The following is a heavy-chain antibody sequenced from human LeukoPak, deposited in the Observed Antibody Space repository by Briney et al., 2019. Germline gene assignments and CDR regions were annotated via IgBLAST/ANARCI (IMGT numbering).Heavy chain of an antibody. D-gene: IGHD3-22*01. CDR1: GFTFSSYW. J-gene: IGHJ6*04. CDR3: ARDYSGADSSGYYYSYYYGMDV. V-gene: IGHV3-7*01. CDR2: IKQDGSEK. Sequence: SGGSLRLSCAASGFTFSSYWMSWVRQAPGKGLEWVANIKQDGSEKYYVDSVKGRFTISRDNAKNSLYLQMNSLRAEDTAVYYCARDYSGADSSGYYYSYYYGMDVWGKGTTVTVSS.